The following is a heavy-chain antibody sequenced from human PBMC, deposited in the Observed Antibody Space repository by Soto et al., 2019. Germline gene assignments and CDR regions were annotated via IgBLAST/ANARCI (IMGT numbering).Heavy chain of an antibody. CDR2: IYWDDDK. CDR1: GFSLSTSGVG. Sequence: SGPTLVKPTQTLTLTCTFSGFSLSTSGVGVGWIRQPPGKALEWLALIYWDDDKRYSPSLKSRLTITKDTSKNQVVLTMTNMDPVDTATYYCAHRRPLYYYGSGSYYKPSGDVPYDYYMDVWGKGTTVTVSS. CDR3: AHRRPLYYYGSGSYYKPSGDVPYDYYMDV. V-gene: IGHV2-5*02. J-gene: IGHJ6*03. D-gene: IGHD3-10*01.